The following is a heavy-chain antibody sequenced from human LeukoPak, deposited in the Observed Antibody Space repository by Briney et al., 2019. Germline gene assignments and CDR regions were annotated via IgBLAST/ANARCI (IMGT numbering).Heavy chain of an antibody. CDR3: ARVGSVYHFDY. V-gene: IGHV4-61*02. J-gene: IGHJ4*02. CDR2: IYTSGST. Sequence: PSQTLSLTCTVSGGSISSGSYYWSWIRQPAGKGLEWIGRIYTSGSTNYNPSLKSRVTISVDTSKNQFSLKLSSVTAADTAVYYCARVGSVYHFDYWGQGTLVTVSS. D-gene: IGHD5/OR15-5a*01. CDR1: GGSISSGSYY.